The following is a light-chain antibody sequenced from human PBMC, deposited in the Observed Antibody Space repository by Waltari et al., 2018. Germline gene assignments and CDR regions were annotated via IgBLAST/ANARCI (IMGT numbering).Light chain of an antibody. CDR2: WAS. CDR1: QSDLYSSNNKNY. J-gene: IGKJ1*01. V-gene: IGKV4-1*01. CDR3: QQYYSTPPT. Sequence: DIVMTQSPDSLAVSLGERATINCKSSQSDLYSSNNKNYLAWYQQKPGQPPQLLIYWASTRESGVPYRFSGSGSGTDFTLTSSILQAEDVAVYYCQQYYSTPPTFGQGTKVEIK.